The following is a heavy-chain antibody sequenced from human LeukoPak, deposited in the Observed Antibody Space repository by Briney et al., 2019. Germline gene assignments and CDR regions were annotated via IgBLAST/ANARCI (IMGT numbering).Heavy chain of an antibody. CDR2: IYYSGST. V-gene: IGHV4-39*01. J-gene: IGHJ3*02. D-gene: IGHD2-2*01. CDR3: ARLIVVVPAATFAFDI. Sequence: SETLSLTCTVSGGSISSSSYYWGWIRQPPGTGLEWIGSIYYSGSTYYNPSLKSRVTISVDTSKNQSSLKLSSVTAADTAVYYCARLIVVVPAATFAFDIWGQGTMVTVSS. CDR1: GGSISSSSYY.